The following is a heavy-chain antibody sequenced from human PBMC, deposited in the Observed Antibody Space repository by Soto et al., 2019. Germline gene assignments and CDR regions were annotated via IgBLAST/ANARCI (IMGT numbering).Heavy chain of an antibody. CDR1: GFTFSSCA. J-gene: IGHJ4*02. CDR3: ARDKRDLRFLEWSYYFDY. V-gene: IGHV3-30-3*01. D-gene: IGHD3-3*01. CDR2: ISYDGSNK. Sequence: GGSLRLSCAASGFTFSSCAMHWVRQAPGKGLEWLALISYDGSNKYYADSVKGRFTISRDNSKNTLYLQMNSLRAEDTAVYYCARDKRDLRFLEWSYYFDYWGQGTLVTVSS.